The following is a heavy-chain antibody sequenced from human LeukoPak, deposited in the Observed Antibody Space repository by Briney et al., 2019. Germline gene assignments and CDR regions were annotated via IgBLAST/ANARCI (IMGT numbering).Heavy chain of an antibody. D-gene: IGHD1-26*01. CDR2: ISSSSSYI. V-gene: IGHV3-21*01. J-gene: IGHJ4*02. CDR1: GFTFSSYS. Sequence: PGGSLRLSCAASGFTFSSYSMNWVRQAPGKGLEWVSSISSSSSYIYYADSVKGRFTISRDNAKNSLYLQMNSLRAEDTAVYYCAREGGGQWELRGNFDYWGQGTLVTVAS. CDR3: AREGGGQWELRGNFDY.